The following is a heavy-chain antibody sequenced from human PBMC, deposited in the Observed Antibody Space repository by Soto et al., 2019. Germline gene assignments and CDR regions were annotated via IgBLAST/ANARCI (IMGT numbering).Heavy chain of an antibody. CDR2: ISAYNGNT. V-gene: IGHV1-18*04. CDR3: ARDRPSLSYYDFWSGYLNYYGMDV. Sequence: QVQLVQSGAEVKQPGASVKVSCKASGYTFTSYGISWVRQAPGQGLEWMGWISAYNGNTNYAQKLQGRVTMTTDTSTSTAYMELSSLRSDDTAVYYCARDRPSLSYYDFWSGYLNYYGMDVWGQGTTVTVSS. D-gene: IGHD3-3*01. J-gene: IGHJ6*02. CDR1: GYTFTSYG.